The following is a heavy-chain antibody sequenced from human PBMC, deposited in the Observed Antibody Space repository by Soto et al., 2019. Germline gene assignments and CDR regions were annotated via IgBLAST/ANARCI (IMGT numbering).Heavy chain of an antibody. J-gene: IGHJ4*02. D-gene: IGHD5-12*01. V-gene: IGHV4-34*01. CDR2: VKDGGHT. CDR3: ARGQEGVVATH. Sequence: QVPLQQWGAGLLKPSETLSLNCAVTGGSLSGYYWSWIRQPPGKGLEWIGEVKDGGHTNYSPSLRGRVTISSDTSNTQFSLRLNSVTAADTGVYYCARGQEGVVATHWDQGSLVTVSS. CDR1: GGSLSGYY.